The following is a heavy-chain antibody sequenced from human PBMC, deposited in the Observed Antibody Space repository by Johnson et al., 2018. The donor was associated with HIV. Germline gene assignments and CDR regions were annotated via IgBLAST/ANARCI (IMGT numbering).Heavy chain of an antibody. CDR1: GFTFSSYA. V-gene: IGHV3-30*04. CDR3: AREYYYDSSGYNAFDI. J-gene: IGHJ3*02. D-gene: IGHD3-22*01. CDR2: ISYDGSNK. Sequence: QMQLVESGGALVQPGGSLRLSCAASGFTFSSYAMHWVRQAPGKGLEWVAVISYDGSNKYYADSVKGRFTISRDNSKNTLYLQMNSLRAEDTAVYYCAREYYYDSSGYNAFDIWGQGTMVTVSS.